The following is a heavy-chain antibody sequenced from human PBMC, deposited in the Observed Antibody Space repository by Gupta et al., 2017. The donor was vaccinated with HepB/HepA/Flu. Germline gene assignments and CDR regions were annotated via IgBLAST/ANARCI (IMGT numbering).Heavy chain of an antibody. CDR1: GYNFRSYG. CDR2: ISAYNGKT. Sequence: QVQLVQSGGEVKKPGASVKVSCKASGYNFRSYGISWIRQAPGQGLEWMAWISAYNGKTNYAQNFQGRVTMTTDTSTSTAYMELRSLRSGDTAIYYCALDGPDYGNYINFDYWGQGTLVTVSS. D-gene: IGHD4-11*01. CDR3: ALDGPDYGNYINFDY. J-gene: IGHJ4*02. V-gene: IGHV1-18*01.